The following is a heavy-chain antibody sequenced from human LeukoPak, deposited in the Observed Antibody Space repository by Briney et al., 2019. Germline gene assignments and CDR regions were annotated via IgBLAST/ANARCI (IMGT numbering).Heavy chain of an antibody. V-gene: IGHV5-51*01. CDR3: GMSGDRVPLQDDVFDV. D-gene: IGHD1-26*01. CDR1: GYSFTSYC. J-gene: IGHJ3*01. Sequence: PEESLKISCKVSGYSFTSYCIGWVRQMPGKGLEWMGIIYPGDSGPTYSPSFQGQVTISVDKSINTAYLQWSSLQASDTAMYYCGMSGDRVPLQDDVFDVWGQGTMVTVST. CDR2: IYPGDSGP.